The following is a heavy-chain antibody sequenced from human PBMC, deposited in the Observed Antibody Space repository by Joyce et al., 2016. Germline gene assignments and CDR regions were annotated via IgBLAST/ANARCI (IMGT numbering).Heavy chain of an antibody. CDR1: GFTLNSYG. Sequence: QVQLVESGGGVVQPGRSLRLSCAAFGFTLNSYGIHWVRQAPGKGLEWVAVMWYDGVTEYYADSVKGRFTISRDTSKNTLSLQMNSLRVEDTAVYYCARIIAAARFNWFDPWGQGTLVTVSS. J-gene: IGHJ5*02. CDR3: ARIIAAARFNWFDP. CDR2: MWYDGVTE. D-gene: IGHD6-13*01. V-gene: IGHV3-33*01.